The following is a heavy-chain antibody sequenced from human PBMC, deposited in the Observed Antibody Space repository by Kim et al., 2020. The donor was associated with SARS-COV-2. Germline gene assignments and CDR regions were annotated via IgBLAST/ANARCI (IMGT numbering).Heavy chain of an antibody. D-gene: IGHD6-13*01. CDR3: ARETAAAGKTFDY. J-gene: IGHJ4*02. Sequence: TQRVPGRVTMTRDTSTSPVFMDLSNRRSDDTAVYYCARETAAAGKTFDYWGQGTLVTVSS. V-gene: IGHV1-46*01.